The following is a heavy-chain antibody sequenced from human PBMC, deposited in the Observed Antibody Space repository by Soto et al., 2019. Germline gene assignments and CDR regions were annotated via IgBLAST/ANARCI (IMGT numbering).Heavy chain of an antibody. D-gene: IGHD3-22*01. CDR3: ARAGHYYDSSGYDDFDY. CDR2: INPSGGST. CDR1: GYTFTSYY. V-gene: IGHV1-46*01. Sequence: ASVKVSCKASGYTFTSYYMHWVRQAPGRGLEWMGIINPSGGSTSYAQKFQGRVTMTRDTSTSTVYMELSSLRSEDTAVYYCARAGHYYDSSGYDDFDYWGQGTLVTVSS. J-gene: IGHJ4*02.